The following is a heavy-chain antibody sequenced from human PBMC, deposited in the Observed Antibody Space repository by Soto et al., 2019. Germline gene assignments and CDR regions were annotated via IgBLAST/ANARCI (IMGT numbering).Heavy chain of an antibody. D-gene: IGHD3-16*01. CDR3: ASEARGAYKSFDL. CDR1: GVSISTYY. V-gene: IGHV4-59*01. Sequence: QVQLQESGPGLVKPSETLSLTCSVSGVSISTYYWSWIRQPPGKGLEWIGYIYYSGSTSYNPSLKSRVTISIYTAKSQVSLRLSSVTAADTAVYYCASEARGAYKSFDLWGQGTLVTVSS. J-gene: IGHJ4*02. CDR2: IYYSGST.